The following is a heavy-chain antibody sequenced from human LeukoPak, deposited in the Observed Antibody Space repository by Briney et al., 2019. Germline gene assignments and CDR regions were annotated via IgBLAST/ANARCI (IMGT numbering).Heavy chain of an antibody. CDR1: GGSFSGYY. CDR2: INHSGST. CDR3: ARGRWGFVDY. J-gene: IGHJ4*02. V-gene: IGHV4-34*01. Sequence: SETLSLTCAVYGGSFSGYYWSWIRQPPGKGLEWIGEINHSGSTNYNPSLKSRVTISVDTSKNQFSLKLSSVTAADMAVYYCARGRWGFVDYWGQGTLVTVSS. D-gene: IGHD3-16*01.